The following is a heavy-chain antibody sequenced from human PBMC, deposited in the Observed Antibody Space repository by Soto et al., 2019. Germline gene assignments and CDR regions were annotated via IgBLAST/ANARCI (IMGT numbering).Heavy chain of an antibody. CDR2: INPNSGGT. J-gene: IGHJ3*02. CDR1: GYTFTGYY. Sequence: ASVKVSCKASGYTFTGYYMHWVRQAPGQGLEWMGWINPNSGGTNYAQKFQGWVTMTSDTSIRTAYMERSRLGSDDTAVYYCARDGGVVVAAGGVGDAFDIWGQGTMVTVSS. CDR3: ARDGGVVVAAGGVGDAFDI. V-gene: IGHV1-2*04. D-gene: IGHD2-15*01.